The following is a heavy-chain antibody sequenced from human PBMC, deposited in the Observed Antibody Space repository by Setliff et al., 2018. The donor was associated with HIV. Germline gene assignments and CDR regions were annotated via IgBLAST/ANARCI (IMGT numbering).Heavy chain of an antibody. D-gene: IGHD5-12*01. CDR1: GGSFSDYY. CDR3: ARGRHIEATIPLDH. V-gene: IGHV4-34*01. CDR2: INDRGNT. Sequence: SETLSLTCTVSGGSFSDYYWTWIRQPLNEGLEWIGEINDRGNTNYMPSLRSRVTISVDTSKNQFSLKLTSVTAADSAIYYCARGRHIEATIPLDHWGQGTLVTVSS. J-gene: IGHJ4*02.